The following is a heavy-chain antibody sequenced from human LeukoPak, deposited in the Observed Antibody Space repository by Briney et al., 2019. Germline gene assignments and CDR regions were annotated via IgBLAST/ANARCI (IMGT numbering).Heavy chain of an antibody. D-gene: IGHD3-22*01. CDR3: ARDGDYYDSSIHFDY. V-gene: IGHV1-2*02. Sequence: ASVKVSCKASGHTFTGYYMHWVRQAPGQGLEWTGWINPNSGGTNYAQKFQGRVTMTRDTSISTAYMELSRLRSDDTAVYYCARDGDYYDSSIHFDYWGQGTLVTVSS. CDR2: INPNSGGT. CDR1: GHTFTGYY. J-gene: IGHJ4*02.